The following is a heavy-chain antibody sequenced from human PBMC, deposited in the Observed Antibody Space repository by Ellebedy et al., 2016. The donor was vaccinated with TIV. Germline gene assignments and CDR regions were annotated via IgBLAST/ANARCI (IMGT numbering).Heavy chain of an antibody. Sequence: PGGSLRLSCAASGFTFSNYAMNWVRQAPGKGLEWVSGISGSGSDTYYAESVKGRFTISRDNSKGTLYVQMNSLRVEDTAIYYCAKGRSGTYIHHAFDFWGQGTLVTVSS. CDR1: GFTFSNYA. D-gene: IGHD1-14*01. V-gene: IGHV3-23*01. CDR2: ISGSGSDT. J-gene: IGHJ4*02. CDR3: AKGRSGTYIHHAFDF.